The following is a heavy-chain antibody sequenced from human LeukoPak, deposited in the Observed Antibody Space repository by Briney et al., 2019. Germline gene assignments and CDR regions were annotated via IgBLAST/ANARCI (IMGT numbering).Heavy chain of an antibody. CDR3: AREIFGARAFEH. D-gene: IGHD3-3*01. J-gene: IGHJ4*02. CDR1: GVSISTNTW. CDR2: IFHSESV. V-gene: IGHV4-4*02. Sequence: SETLSLTCAVSGVSISTNTWWSWVRQPPGKGLEWIGEIFHSESVNSNPSLESRLTISLDKSKNHFSLELTSVTAADTALYFCAREIFGARAFEHWGQGILVTVSS.